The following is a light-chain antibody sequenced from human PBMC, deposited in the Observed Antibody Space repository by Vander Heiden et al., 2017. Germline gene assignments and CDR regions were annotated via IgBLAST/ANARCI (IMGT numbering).Light chain of an antibody. CDR2: ADG. V-gene: IGLV3-21*02. CDR1: NIGTKS. CDR3: QVWDSSSDHVV. Sequence: SYVLTQPPSVSVAPGQTARITCGGNNIGTKSVHWYQQKPGQAPVLVVYADGDRPSGIPERFSGSNSGNTATLTISRVEAGDEADYSCQVWDSSSDHVVFGGGTKLTVL. J-gene: IGLJ2*01.